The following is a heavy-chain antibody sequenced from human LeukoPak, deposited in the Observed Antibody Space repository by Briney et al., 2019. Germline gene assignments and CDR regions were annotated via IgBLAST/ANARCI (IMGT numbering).Heavy chain of an antibody. CDR2: IIPIFGTA. J-gene: IGHJ6*04. CDR1: GYTFTSYG. D-gene: IGHD3/OR15-3a*01. V-gene: IGHV1-69*13. Sequence: SVKVSCKASGYTFTSYGISWVRQAPGQGLEWMGGIIPIFGTANYAQKFQGRVTITADESTSTAYMELSSLRSEDTAVYYCARDLGLEGMDVWGKGTTVTVSS. CDR3: ARDLGLEGMDV.